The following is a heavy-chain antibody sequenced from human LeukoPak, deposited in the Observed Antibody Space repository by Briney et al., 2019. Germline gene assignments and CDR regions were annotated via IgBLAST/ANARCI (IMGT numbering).Heavy chain of an antibody. CDR2: ISYDGSNK. Sequence: PGGSLRLSCAASGFTFSSYGMHWVRQAPGKGLEWVAVISYDGSNKYYADSVKGRFTISRDNSKNTLYLQMNSLRAEDTAVYYCAKDVTPKGNYYDSREYGMDVWGQGTTVTVSS. J-gene: IGHJ6*02. V-gene: IGHV3-30*18. CDR3: AKDVTPKGNYYDSREYGMDV. D-gene: IGHD3-22*01. CDR1: GFTFSSYG.